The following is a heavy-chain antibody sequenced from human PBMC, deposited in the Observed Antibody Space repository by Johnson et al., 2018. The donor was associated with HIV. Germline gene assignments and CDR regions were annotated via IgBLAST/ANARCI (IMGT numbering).Heavy chain of an antibody. CDR2: IKSNTDGGTP. CDR1: GFTFDDYG. CDR3: ALSYSLDAFDI. Sequence: MQLVESGGGVVRPGGSLRLSCAASGFTFDDYGMSWVRQAPGKGLEWVGRIKSNTDGGTPDYAAPVKGRFTISRDDSKNSLYLQMNSLKTEDTAVYYCALSYSLDAFDIWGQGTMVTVSS. J-gene: IGHJ3*02. V-gene: IGHV3-15*01. D-gene: IGHD2-21*01.